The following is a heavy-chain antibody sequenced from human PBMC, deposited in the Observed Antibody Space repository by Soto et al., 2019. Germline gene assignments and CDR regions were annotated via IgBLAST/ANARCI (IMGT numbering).Heavy chain of an antibody. CDR2: ISAYNGNT. CDR3: ARGSWDGIQLWLRFTDPKLYNWFDP. Sequence: ASVKVSCKASGYSFTSYGITWVRQAPGQGLEWMGWISAYNGNTNYAQKLQGRVTMTTDTSTSTAYMELRSLRSDDTAVYYCARGSWDGIQLWLRFTDPKLYNWFDPWGQGTLVTVSS. J-gene: IGHJ5*02. D-gene: IGHD5-18*01. CDR1: GYSFTSYG. V-gene: IGHV1-18*01.